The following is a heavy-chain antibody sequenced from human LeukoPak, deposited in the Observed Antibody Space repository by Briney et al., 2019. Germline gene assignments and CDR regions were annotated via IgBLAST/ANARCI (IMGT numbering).Heavy chain of an antibody. Sequence: LSETLSLTCIVSVGCISSSSYDWGWVGEPPLKSMEWIGSVYYTGSTYHNPALTSRVTISVDTSKNQFSLKLSSVPAADTAVYYCARRRKQQWLVDYDYWGQGTLITVSS. V-gene: IGHV4-39*01. D-gene: IGHD6-19*01. J-gene: IGHJ4*02. CDR3: ARRRKQQWLVDYDY. CDR1: VGCISSSSYD. CDR2: VYYTGST.